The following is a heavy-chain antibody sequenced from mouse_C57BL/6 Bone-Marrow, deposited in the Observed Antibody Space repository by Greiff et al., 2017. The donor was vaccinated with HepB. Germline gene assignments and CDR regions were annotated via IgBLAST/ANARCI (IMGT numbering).Heavy chain of an antibody. CDR1: GFSFNTYA. Sequence: EVKVEESGGGLVQPKGSLKLSCAASGFSFNTYAMNWVRQAPGKGLEWVARIRSKSNNYATYYADSVKDRFTISRDDSESMLYLQMNNLKTEDTAMYYCVRHSSNYGWFAYWGQGTLVTVSA. V-gene: IGHV10-1*01. D-gene: IGHD2-5*01. CDR2: IRSKSNNYAT. J-gene: IGHJ3*01. CDR3: VRHSSNYGWFAY.